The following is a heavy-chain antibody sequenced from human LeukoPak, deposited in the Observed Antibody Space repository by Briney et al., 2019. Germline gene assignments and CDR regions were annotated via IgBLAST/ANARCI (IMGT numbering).Heavy chain of an antibody. CDR2: ISYDGSNK. V-gene: IGHV3-30*04. CDR3: ARDLTSTFDP. D-gene: IGHD3-3*02. CDR1: GFTFSSYA. Sequence: HTGGSLRLSCAASGFTFSSYAMHWVRQAPGKGLEWVAVISYDGSNKYYADSVKGRFTISRDNSKNTLYLQMNSLRAEDTAVYYCARDLTSTFDPWGRGTLVTVSS. J-gene: IGHJ5*02.